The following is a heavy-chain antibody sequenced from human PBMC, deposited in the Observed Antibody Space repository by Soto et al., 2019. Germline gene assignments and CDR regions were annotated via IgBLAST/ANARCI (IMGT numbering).Heavy chain of an antibody. CDR1: GFTFSSHV. CDR3: VKVHASTCWEGY. D-gene: IGHD2-2*01. CDR2: ISANGGST. V-gene: IGHV3-23*01. J-gene: IGHJ4*01. Sequence: EVQVLESGGGLVQPGGSLRLSCVGSGFTFSSHVMTWVRQAPGKGLEWVSSISANGGSTYYAESVMGRLTISRDNSRNTLSLPMRSLRAYDAAVCYCVKVHASTCWEGYWGHGTLVTVSS.